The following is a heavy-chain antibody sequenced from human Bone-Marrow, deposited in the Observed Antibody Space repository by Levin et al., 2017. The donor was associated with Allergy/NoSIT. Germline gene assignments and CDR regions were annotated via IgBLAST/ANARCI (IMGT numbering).Heavy chain of an antibody. Sequence: GGSLRLSCAASGFIFDEYDMHWVRQTPGKGLEWVSSISWNGDNIGYADSVKGRFTISRDNGKNYLYLQMSSLRPEDSALYHCTAYCSGGTCTNTDYWGQGTLVIVSS. J-gene: IGHJ4*02. D-gene: IGHD2-15*01. CDR1: GFIFDEYD. CDR2: ISWNGDNI. V-gene: IGHV3-9*01. CDR3: TAYCSGGTCTNTDY.